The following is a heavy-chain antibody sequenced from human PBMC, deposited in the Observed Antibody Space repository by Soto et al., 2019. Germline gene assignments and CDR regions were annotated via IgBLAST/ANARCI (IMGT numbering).Heavy chain of an antibody. D-gene: IGHD1-26*01. CDR3: ARDGIVGATDYWTFYWYFDL. CDR2: INPNSGGT. CDR1: GYTFTGYY. V-gene: IGHV1-2*02. Sequence: GASVKVSCKASGYTFTGYYMHWVRQAPGQGLEWMGWINPNSGGTNYAQKFQGRVTMTRDTSISTAYMELSRLRSDDTAVYYCARDGIVGATDYWTFYWYFDLWGRGTLVTVSS. J-gene: IGHJ2*01.